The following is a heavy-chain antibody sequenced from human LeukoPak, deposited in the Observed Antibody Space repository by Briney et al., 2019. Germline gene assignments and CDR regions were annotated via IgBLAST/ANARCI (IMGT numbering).Heavy chain of an antibody. J-gene: IGHJ1*01. CDR2: INAGNGNT. Sequence: ASVKVSCKASEYTFTSYAMHWVRQAPGQRLEWMGWINAGNGNTKYSQKFQGRVTITRDTSASTAYMELSSLRSEDTAVYYCARTYQWLEINAEYFQHWGQGTLVTVSS. V-gene: IGHV1-3*01. CDR3: ARTYQWLEINAEYFQH. D-gene: IGHD6-19*01. CDR1: EYTFTSYA.